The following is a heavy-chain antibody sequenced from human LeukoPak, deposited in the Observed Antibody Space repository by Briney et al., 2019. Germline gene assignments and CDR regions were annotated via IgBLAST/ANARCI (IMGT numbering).Heavy chain of an antibody. Sequence: SETLSLTCTVSGASISSYYWSWIRQPPGKGLEWIGFIYYSGSSYYNPSLKSRVTMSVDTSKNQFSLKLTSVTAADTAVYYCAGADRHDYGEDYWGQGTLVTVSS. J-gene: IGHJ4*02. V-gene: IGHV4-59*01. D-gene: IGHD4-17*01. CDR1: GASISSYY. CDR3: AGADRHDYGEDY. CDR2: IYYSGSS.